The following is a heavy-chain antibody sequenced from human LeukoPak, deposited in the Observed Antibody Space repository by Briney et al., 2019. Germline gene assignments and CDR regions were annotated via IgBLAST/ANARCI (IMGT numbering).Heavy chain of an antibody. D-gene: IGHD4-11*01. Sequence: GRSLRLSCAASGFTFSSYGMHWVRQAPGKGLEWVAVISYDGSNKYYADSVKGRFTISRDNSKNTLYLQMNSLRAEDTAVYYCAKDLMTTIDYWGQGTLVTVPS. V-gene: IGHV3-30*18. CDR3: AKDLMTTIDY. CDR1: GFTFSSYG. J-gene: IGHJ4*02. CDR2: ISYDGSNK.